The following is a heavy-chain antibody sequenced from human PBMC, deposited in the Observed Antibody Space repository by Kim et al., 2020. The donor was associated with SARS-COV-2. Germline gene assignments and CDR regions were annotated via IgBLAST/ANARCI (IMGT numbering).Heavy chain of an antibody. Sequence: ASVKVSCKASGYTFTGYYMHWVRQAPGQGLEWMGRINPNSGGTNYAQKFQGRVTMTRDTSISTAYMELSRLRSDDTAVYYCARDTGATAYFDYWGQGTLVTVSS. V-gene: IGHV1-2*06. D-gene: IGHD1-26*01. J-gene: IGHJ4*02. CDR1: GYTFTGYY. CDR2: INPNSGGT. CDR3: ARDTGATAYFDY.